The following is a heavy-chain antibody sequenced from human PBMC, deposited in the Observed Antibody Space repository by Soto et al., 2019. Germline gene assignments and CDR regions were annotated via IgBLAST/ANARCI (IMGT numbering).Heavy chain of an antibody. V-gene: IGHV5-51*01. CDR3: ARLGGYSYGPNFPYYYGMDV. CDR2: IYPGDSDT. J-gene: IGHJ6*02. Sequence: PGESMKISCKGSGYSFTSYLSGWVRQIPGKGLEWMGIIYPGDSDTRYSPSFQGQVTISADKSISTAYLQWSSLKASDTAMYYCARLGGYSYGPNFPYYYGMDVWGQGTTVTVSS. D-gene: IGHD5-18*01. CDR1: GYSFTSYL.